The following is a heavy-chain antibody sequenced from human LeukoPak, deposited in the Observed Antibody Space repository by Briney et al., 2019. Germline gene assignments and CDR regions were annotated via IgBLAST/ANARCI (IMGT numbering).Heavy chain of an antibody. CDR2: ISGSGGST. J-gene: IGHJ6*03. V-gene: IGHV3-23*01. Sequence: GGSLRLSRAASGFTFSSYAMSWVRQAPGKGLEWVSAISGSGGSTYYADSVKGRFTISRDNSKNTLYLQMNSLGAEDTAVYYCANGPPDNMIVETLNYYYYMDVWGKGTTVTVSS. CDR3: ANGPPDNMIVETLNYYYYMDV. CDR1: GFTFSSYA. D-gene: IGHD3-22*01.